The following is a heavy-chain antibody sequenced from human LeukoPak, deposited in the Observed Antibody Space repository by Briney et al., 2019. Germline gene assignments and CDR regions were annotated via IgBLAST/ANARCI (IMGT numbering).Heavy chain of an antibody. CDR1: GGSVNSGGYY. J-gene: IGHJ4*02. CDR3: AVGPHHYFDS. Sequence: SQTLSLTCTVSGGSVNSGGYYWSWIRQHPGKGLEWIGYISYSGSTYYNPSFKSRLTISLDTSKNQFSLRLSSVNAADAAVYFCAVGPHHYFDSWGQGTLVTVSS. CDR2: ISYSGST. V-gene: IGHV4-31*03.